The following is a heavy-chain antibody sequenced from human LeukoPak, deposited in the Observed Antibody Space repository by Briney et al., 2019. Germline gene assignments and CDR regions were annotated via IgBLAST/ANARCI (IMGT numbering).Heavy chain of an antibody. CDR1: GGTFSSYA. J-gene: IGHJ3*02. D-gene: IGHD3-3*01. Sequence: ASVKVSCKASGGTFSSYAISWVRQAPGQGLEWMGWINPNSGGTHYAQKFQGRVTMTRETSNSTAYMELSRLRSDDTAVYYCARDLSYYDFWSAYYPGAFDIWGQGTMVTVSS. CDR3: ARDLSYYDFWSAYYPGAFDI. CDR2: INPNSGGT. V-gene: IGHV1-2*02.